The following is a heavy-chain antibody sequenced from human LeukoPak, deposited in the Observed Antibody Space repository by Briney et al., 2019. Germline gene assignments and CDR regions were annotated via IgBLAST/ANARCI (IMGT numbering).Heavy chain of an antibody. D-gene: IGHD3-10*01. CDR3: AKSIGSGSLSVWFDP. V-gene: IGHV3-23*01. CDR2: IRGSGEST. CDR1: GFTFNIYA. Sequence: GGSLRLSCAASGFTFNIYAMTWVRQSPGKGLEWVSGIRGSGESTYYADSVKGRFTISRDNSKNTLFLQMNSLRAEDTAVYYCAKSIGSGSLSVWFDPWGPGTLVTVAS. J-gene: IGHJ5*02.